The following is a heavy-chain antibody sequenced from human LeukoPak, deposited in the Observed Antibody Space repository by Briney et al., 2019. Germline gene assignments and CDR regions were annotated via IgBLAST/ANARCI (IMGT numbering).Heavy chain of an antibody. CDR1: GGSISSGDYY. V-gene: IGHV4-61*08. Sequence: SETLSLTCTVSGGSISSGDYYWSWIRQPPGKGLEWIGYIYYSGSTNYNPSLKSRVTISVDTSKNQFSLKLSSVTAADTAVYYCARAGGSGWYPYYYYGMDVWGQGTTVTVSS. J-gene: IGHJ6*02. CDR2: IYYSGST. D-gene: IGHD6-19*01. CDR3: ARAGGSGWYPYYYYGMDV.